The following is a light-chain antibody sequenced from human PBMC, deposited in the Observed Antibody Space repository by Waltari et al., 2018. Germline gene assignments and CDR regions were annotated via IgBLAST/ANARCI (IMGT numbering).Light chain of an antibody. Sequence: DIQMTQSPSSLSASVGDRVTITCRASQNINIFLSWYQQSPGRAPRLLIYAASSLHSGVPSRFSGSGSGTDFTLTIASLQPEDFATYYCQQSDTFFALTFGGGTKVEI. CDR2: AAS. V-gene: IGKV1-39*01. CDR3: QQSDTFFALT. J-gene: IGKJ4*01. CDR1: QNINIF.